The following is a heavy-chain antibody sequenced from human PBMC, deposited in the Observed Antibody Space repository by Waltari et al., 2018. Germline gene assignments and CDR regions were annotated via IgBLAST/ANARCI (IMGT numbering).Heavy chain of an antibody. J-gene: IGHJ3*02. Sequence: EVQLLESGGGLVQPGGSLRLSCAASGFTFSRYAMRWVRPAPGKGLEWVSAISGSGGSTYYADSVKGRFTISRDNSKNTLYLQMNSLRAEGTAVYYCAKDKIRDYRHDAFDIWGQGTMVTVSS. CDR2: ISGSGGST. V-gene: IGHV3-23*01. CDR1: GFTFSRYA. D-gene: IGHD4-17*01. CDR3: AKDKIRDYRHDAFDI.